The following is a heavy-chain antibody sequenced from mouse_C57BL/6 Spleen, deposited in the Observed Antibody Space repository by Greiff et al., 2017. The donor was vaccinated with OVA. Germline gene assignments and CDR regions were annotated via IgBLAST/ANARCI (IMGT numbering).Heavy chain of an antibody. Sequence: QVQLQQSGAELMKPGASVKLSCKATGYTFTGYWIEWVKQRPGHGLEWIGEILPGSGSTNYNEKFKGKAPFTADTSSNTAYMQLSSLTTEDSAIYYCARGLGQLRLQGFAYWGQGTLVTVSA. D-gene: IGHD3-2*02. CDR1: GYTFTGYW. CDR3: ARGLGQLRLQGFAY. CDR2: ILPGSGST. V-gene: IGHV1-9*01. J-gene: IGHJ3*01.